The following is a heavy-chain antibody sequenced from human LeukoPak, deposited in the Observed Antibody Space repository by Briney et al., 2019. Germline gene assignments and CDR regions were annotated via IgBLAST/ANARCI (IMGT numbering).Heavy chain of an antibody. CDR1: GYSISSGYY. CDR2: IYHSGST. J-gene: IGHJ4*02. CDR3: ARDPQGGLDY. Sequence: SETLSLTCTVSGYSISSGYYWGWIRPPPGKGLEWIGSIYHSGSTYYNPSLKSRVTISVDTSKNQFSLKLSSVTAADTAVYYCARDPQGGLDYWGQGTLVTVSS. V-gene: IGHV4-38-2*02. D-gene: IGHD2-15*01.